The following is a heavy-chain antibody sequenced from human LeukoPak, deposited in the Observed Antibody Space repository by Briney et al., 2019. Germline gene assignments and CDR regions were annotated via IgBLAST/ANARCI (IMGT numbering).Heavy chain of an antibody. V-gene: IGHV5-10-1*01. Sequence: GASLQISCQGSGYSFTSYWISWVRQMPGKGLEWMGRIDPSDSYTNYSPSFQGHVTISADKSISTAYLQWSSLKASDTAMYYCARTSSPQLGYYGMDVWGKGTTVTVSS. D-gene: IGHD6-13*01. J-gene: IGHJ6*04. CDR1: GYSFTSYW. CDR2: IDPSDSYT. CDR3: ARTSSPQLGYYGMDV.